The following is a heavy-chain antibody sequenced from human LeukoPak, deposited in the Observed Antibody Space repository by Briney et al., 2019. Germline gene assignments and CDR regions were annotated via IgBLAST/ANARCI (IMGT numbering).Heavy chain of an antibody. V-gene: IGHV4-34*01. D-gene: IGHD3-3*01. CDR2: INHSGST. J-gene: IGHJ5*02. CDR1: GGSFSGYY. CDR3: ASRHYDFWSGYPTEYWFDP. Sequence: SETLSLTCAVYGGSFSGYYWSWIRQPPGKGLEWIGEINHSGSTNYNPSLKSRVTISVDTSKNQFSLKLSSVTAADTAVYYCASRHYDFWSGYPTEYWFDPWGQGTLVTVSS.